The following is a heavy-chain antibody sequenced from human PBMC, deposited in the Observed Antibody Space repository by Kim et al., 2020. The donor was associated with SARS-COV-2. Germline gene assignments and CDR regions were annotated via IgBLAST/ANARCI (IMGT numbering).Heavy chain of an antibody. CDR1: GYTFRSYG. V-gene: IGHV1-3*01. CDR2: ITAANGDT. J-gene: IGHJ4*02. D-gene: IGHD1-26*01. Sequence: ASVKVSCKASGYTFRSYGMHWVRQAPGQSLEWMGWITAANGDTKYSQKFQGRVTFSRDTSASTVYMELSSLRSEDTAVYYCVRESPGSTKKGFDYWGQGTLVTVSS. CDR3: VRESPGSTKKGFDY.